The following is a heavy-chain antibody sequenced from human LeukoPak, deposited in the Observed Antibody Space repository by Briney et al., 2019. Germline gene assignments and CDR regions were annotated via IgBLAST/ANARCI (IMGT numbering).Heavy chain of an antibody. J-gene: IGHJ4*02. CDR2: IIPIFGTA. D-gene: IGHD1-1*01. V-gene: IGHV1-69*06. CDR1: GYTFTSYD. Sequence: GASVKVSCKASGYTFTSYDINWVRQAPGQGLEWMGGIIPIFGTANYAQKFQGRVTITADKSTSTAYMELSSLRSEDTAVYYCARGDLYTPDFDYWGQGTLVTVSS. CDR3: ARGDLYTPDFDY.